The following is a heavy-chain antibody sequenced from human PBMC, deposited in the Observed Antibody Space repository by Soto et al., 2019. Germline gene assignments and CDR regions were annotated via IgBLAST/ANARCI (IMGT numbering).Heavy chain of an antibody. CDR2: IYRSGTT. D-gene: IGHD1-26*01. J-gene: IGHJ4*02. CDR3: ARTHSGSYYSVFNY. Sequence: SETLSLTCGVSNFSISSGYYWGWSRQSTGKGLEWIASIYRSGTTSYNPSLKRRVTISVDPSKNQFSLMLTAVTAADTAVYYCARTHSGSYYSVFNYWGRGSLVTVSS. CDR1: NFSISSGYY. V-gene: IGHV4-38-2*01.